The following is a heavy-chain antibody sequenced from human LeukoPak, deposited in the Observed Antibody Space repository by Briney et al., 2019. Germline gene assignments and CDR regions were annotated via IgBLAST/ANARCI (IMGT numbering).Heavy chain of an antibody. V-gene: IGHV3-30-3*02. CDR1: GFTFSSYA. D-gene: IGHD2-2*02. Sequence: PGRSLRLSCAASGFTFSSYAMHWVRQAPGKGLEWVAVISYDGSNKYYADSVKGRFTISRDNSKNTLYLQMNSLRAEDTAVYYCAKCPGSANCYTGFDYWGQGTLVTVSS. J-gene: IGHJ4*02. CDR2: ISYDGSNK. CDR3: AKCPGSANCYTGFDY.